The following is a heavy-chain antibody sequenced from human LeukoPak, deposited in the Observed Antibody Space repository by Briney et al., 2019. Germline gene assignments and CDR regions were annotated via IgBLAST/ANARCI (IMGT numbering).Heavy chain of an antibody. Sequence: SETLSLTCAVYGVSFSGYYWSWLRQPPGKGLEWIGEINHSGSTNYNPSLNNRVTISVDTSTNQFSLKLSCVTDADTALYYCARGIRGYSSSWYDYWGQGTLVTVSS. CDR1: GVSFSGYY. CDR3: ARGIRGYSSSWYDY. V-gene: IGHV4-34*01. CDR2: INHSGST. J-gene: IGHJ4*02. D-gene: IGHD6-13*01.